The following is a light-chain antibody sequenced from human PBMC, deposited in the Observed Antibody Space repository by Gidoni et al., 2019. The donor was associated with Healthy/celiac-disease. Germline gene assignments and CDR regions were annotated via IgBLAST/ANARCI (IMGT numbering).Light chain of an antibody. CDR2: LGS. CDR1: QSLLHSNGYNY. Sequence: DMVMTQSPLSLPVTPGEPASISCRSSQSLLHSNGYNYLDWYLQKPGQSPQLLIYLGSNRASGVPDIFSGSGSGTDFTLKISRVEAEDVGVYCCMQALQTPYTFGQGTKLEIK. J-gene: IGKJ2*01. V-gene: IGKV2-28*01. CDR3: MQALQTPYT.